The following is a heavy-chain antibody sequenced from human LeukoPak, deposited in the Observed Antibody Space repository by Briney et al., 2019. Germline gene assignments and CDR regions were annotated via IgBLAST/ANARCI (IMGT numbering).Heavy chain of an antibody. V-gene: IGHV3-7*01. Sequence: GESLQISCAASGFTFSSYWMSWVRQAPGKGLEWVANIKQDGSEKYYVDSVKGRFTISRDNSKNTLYLQMSSLRAEDTAVFYCAKDSIQGDTALDYWGQGTPVTVSS. D-gene: IGHD5-18*01. J-gene: IGHJ4*02. CDR1: GFTFSSYW. CDR3: AKDSIQGDTALDY. CDR2: IKQDGSEK.